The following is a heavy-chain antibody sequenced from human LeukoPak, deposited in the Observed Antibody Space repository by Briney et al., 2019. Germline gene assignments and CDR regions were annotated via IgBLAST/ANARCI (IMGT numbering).Heavy chain of an antibody. Sequence: GGSLRLSCAASGFTFSSYWMHWVRQAAGKGLVWVSRINSEGSSTSYADSVKGRFTISRDNAKNSLYLQMNGLRAEDTAVYYCARGRSITLLRGVAMSDGFDIWGQGAMVTVSS. J-gene: IGHJ3*02. CDR2: INSEGSST. CDR1: GFTFSSYW. D-gene: IGHD3-10*01. CDR3: ARGRSITLLRGVAMSDGFDI. V-gene: IGHV3-74*01.